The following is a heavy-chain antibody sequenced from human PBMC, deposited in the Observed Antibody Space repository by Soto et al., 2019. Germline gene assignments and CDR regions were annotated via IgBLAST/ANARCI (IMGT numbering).Heavy chain of an antibody. Sequence: EVELLESGGGLVRPGGSLRLSCAASRFTFSSYIMNWVRQAPGKGLEWVAAITNSGGNTYYADSVKGRFTISRDNSKSTLYLQMNSLRAEDTAVYYCAKDQRLPAQCSTIEYWGQGTLVTVSS. V-gene: IGHV3-23*01. D-gene: IGHD5-18*01. CDR3: AKDQRLPAQCSTIEY. J-gene: IGHJ4*02. CDR1: RFTFSSYI. CDR2: ITNSGGNT.